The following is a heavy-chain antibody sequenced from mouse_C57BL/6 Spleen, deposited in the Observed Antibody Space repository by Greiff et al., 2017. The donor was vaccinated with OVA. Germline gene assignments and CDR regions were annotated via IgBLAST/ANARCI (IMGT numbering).Heavy chain of an antibody. CDR3: ATGRAFTTEYFDV. CDR1: GYTFTSYG. J-gene: IGHJ1*03. CDR2: IYPRSGNT. Sequence: QVHVKQSGAELARPGASVKLSCKASGYTFTSYGISWVKQRTGQGLEWIGEIYPRSGNTYYNEKFKGKATLTADKSSSTAYMELRSLTSEDSAVYFCATGRAFTTEYFDVWGTGTTVTVSS. D-gene: IGHD1-1*01. V-gene: IGHV1-81*01.